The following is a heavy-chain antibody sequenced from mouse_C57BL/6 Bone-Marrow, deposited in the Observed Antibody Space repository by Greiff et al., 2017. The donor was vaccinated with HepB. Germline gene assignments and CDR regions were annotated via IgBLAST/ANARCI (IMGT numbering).Heavy chain of an antibody. Sequence: EVQLQESGPGLVKPSQSLSLTCSVTGYSITSGYYWNWIRQFPGNKLEWMGYISYDGSNNYNPSLKNRISITRDTSKNQFFLKLNSVTTEDTATYYCARGAIYYGNSWFAYWGQGTLVTVFA. CDR1: GYSITSGYY. CDR3: ARGAIYYGNSWFAY. CDR2: ISYDGSN. J-gene: IGHJ3*01. V-gene: IGHV3-6*01. D-gene: IGHD2-1*01.